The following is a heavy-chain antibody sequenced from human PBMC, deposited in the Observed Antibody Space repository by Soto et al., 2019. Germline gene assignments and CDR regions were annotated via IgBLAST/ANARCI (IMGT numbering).Heavy chain of an antibody. CDR1: GFSLIPYW. Sequence: EAVLVESGGGLVQPGGSLRLSCAASGFSLIPYWMSWVRQAPGKGLEWVSNIKQDGSERNYVNSVKGRFTISRDNAKDSVYLEMNSLRAEDTGVYYCVRGGVHYYDNSFDYWGQGTLVTVSS. V-gene: IGHV3-7*03. CDR2: IKQDGSER. D-gene: IGHD3-22*01. J-gene: IGHJ4*02. CDR3: VRGGVHYYDNSFDY.